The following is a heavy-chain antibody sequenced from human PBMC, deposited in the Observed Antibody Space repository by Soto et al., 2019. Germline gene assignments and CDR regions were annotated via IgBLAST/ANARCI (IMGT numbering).Heavy chain of an antibody. CDR2: INHSGIT. CDR1: GGTLSGYY. D-gene: IGHD1-26*01. V-gene: IGHV4-34*01. J-gene: IGHJ5*02. Sequence: SETLSLTCAVYGGTLSGYYWSWIRQPPGKGLEWIGEINHSGITNYNPSLRSRLTMSVDTSKTQFSLKLSSVTAAATAVYYCARGLGTSIVSWFDPWGQGTLVTSPQ. CDR3: ARGLGTSIVSWFDP.